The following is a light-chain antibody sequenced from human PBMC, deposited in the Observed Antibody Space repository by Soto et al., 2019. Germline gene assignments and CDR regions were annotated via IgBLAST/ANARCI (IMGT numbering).Light chain of an antibody. CDR1: SSDVGANNY. CDR3: STFGGTKV. V-gene: IGLV2-8*01. CDR2: EVT. J-gene: IGLJ2*01. Sequence: QSVPTQPPSASGSPGQSVTISCTGSSSDVGANNYVSWYQQHPGKAPKLIIYEVTKRPSGVPDRLSGSKSGNTASLTVSGLQAEDEADYYCSTFGGTKVFGGGTKLTVL.